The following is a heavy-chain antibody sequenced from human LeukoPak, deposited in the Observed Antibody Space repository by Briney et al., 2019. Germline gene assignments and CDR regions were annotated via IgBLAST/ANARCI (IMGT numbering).Heavy chain of an antibody. CDR3: ARDSFEKNAFDI. Sequence: SVKVSCKASGGTFSRYAFSGVRQAPGQGLDWMGRIIPILGIAHYAQKFQGRVTITADKSTSTAYMELSSLRSEDTAVYYCARDSFEKNAFDIWGQGTMVTVSS. V-gene: IGHV1-69*04. J-gene: IGHJ3*02. CDR1: GGTFSRYA. D-gene: IGHD3-10*01. CDR2: IIPILGIA.